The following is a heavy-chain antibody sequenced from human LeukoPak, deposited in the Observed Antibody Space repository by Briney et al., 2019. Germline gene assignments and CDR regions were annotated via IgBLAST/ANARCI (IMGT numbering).Heavy chain of an antibody. Sequence: GGSVRLSCAASGFTFSSYAMSWVRQAPGKGLEWVSAISGSGGSTYYADSVKGRFTISRDNSKNTLYLQMNSLRAEDTAVYYCAKDFYRTPWNYWGQGTLVTVSS. CDR2: ISGSGGST. CDR3: AKDFYRTPWNY. D-gene: IGHD3-3*01. CDR1: GFTFSSYA. V-gene: IGHV3-23*01. J-gene: IGHJ4*02.